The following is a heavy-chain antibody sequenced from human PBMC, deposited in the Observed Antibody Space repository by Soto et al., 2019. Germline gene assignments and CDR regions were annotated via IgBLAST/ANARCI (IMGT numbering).Heavy chain of an antibody. CDR2: IYYTGST. CDR1: AGSISSYY. D-gene: IGHD3-22*01. J-gene: IGHJ4*02. V-gene: IGHV4-59*01. CDR3: ARAYTTGYYLDPYYFDY. Sequence: ETLSLTCTVSAGSISSYYWSWIRQPPGKGLEWIGYIYYTGSTNYNPSLKSRVIISVDMSKNQFSLKLSSVTAADTAVYYCARAYTTGYYLDPYYFDYWGQGTLVTVSS.